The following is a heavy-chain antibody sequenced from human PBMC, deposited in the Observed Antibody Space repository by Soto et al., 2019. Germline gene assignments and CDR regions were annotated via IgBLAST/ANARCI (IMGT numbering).Heavy chain of an antibody. D-gene: IGHD6-13*01. V-gene: IGHV4-59*01. J-gene: IGHJ4*02. CDR3: ARWRGSSGSWYWGFDF. CDR1: GGSMRDFY. Sequence: SETLSLTCTVSGGSMRDFYWTWIRQPPGKALEWIGYIYYSGSTNYNPSLKSRVTISVDTSKNQFSLKLSSVSAADTAVYYCARWRGSSGSWYWGFDFWGQGTPVTVSS. CDR2: IYYSGST.